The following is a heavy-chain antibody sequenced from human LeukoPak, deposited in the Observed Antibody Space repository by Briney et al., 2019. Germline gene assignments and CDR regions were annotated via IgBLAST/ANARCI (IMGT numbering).Heavy chain of an antibody. CDR2: VTSGGST. V-gene: IGHV3-23*01. Sequence: GGSLRLSCAASGFTFTNYATSWVRQAPGKGLEWVSSVTSGGSTYYADSVKGRFTISRDNSKNTLDLQMNSLRAGDTAEYYCAKRHDSSGPTGYFDYWGQGILVTVSS. CDR1: GFTFTNYA. D-gene: IGHD3-22*01. J-gene: IGHJ4*02. CDR3: AKRHDSSGPTGYFDY.